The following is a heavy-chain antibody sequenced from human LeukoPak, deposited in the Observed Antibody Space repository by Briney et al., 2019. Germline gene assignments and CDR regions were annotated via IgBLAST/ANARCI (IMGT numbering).Heavy chain of an antibody. V-gene: IGHV4-39*07. Sequence: SETLSLTCTVSGASITSSAYSWGWIRQPPGKGLEWIGSFYYSGSTYYNPSLKSRITISADTSKNQFSLNVSSVTAADTAVYYCANIRWIIDYYMDVWGKGTTVTVSS. J-gene: IGHJ6*03. CDR3: ANIRWIIDYYMDV. CDR1: GASITSSAYS. D-gene: IGHD2-2*03. CDR2: FYYSGST.